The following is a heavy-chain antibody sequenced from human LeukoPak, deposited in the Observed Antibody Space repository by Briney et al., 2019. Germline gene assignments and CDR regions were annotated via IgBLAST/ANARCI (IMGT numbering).Heavy chain of an antibody. CDR3: AKPYYYGSGTQSYFDY. CDR2: TSYDGSKK. V-gene: IGHV3-30*18. J-gene: IGHJ4*02. D-gene: IGHD3-10*01. Sequence: PGGSLRLSCAASGFTFSSYGMHWVRQAPGKGLEWVAVTSYDGSKKFYADSVKGRFTISRDNSKNTLYLQMNSLRAEDTAVYYCAKPYYYGSGTQSYFDYWGQGTLVTVSS. CDR1: GFTFSSYG.